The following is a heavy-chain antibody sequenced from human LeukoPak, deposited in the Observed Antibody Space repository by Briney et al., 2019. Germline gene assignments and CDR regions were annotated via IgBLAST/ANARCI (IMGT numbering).Heavy chain of an antibody. J-gene: IGHJ6*02. CDR3: AREEAYYDSSGYFYYYYGMDV. CDR1: GDSVSSNSAA. CDR2: TYYRSKWYN. D-gene: IGHD3-22*01. V-gene: IGHV6-1*01. Sequence: SQTLSLTCAISGDSVSSNSAAWNWIRQSPSRGLEWLGRTYYRSKWYNDYAVSVKSRITINPDTSKNQFSLQLNSVTPEDTAVYYCAREEAYYDSSGYFYYYYGMDVWGQGITVTVSS.